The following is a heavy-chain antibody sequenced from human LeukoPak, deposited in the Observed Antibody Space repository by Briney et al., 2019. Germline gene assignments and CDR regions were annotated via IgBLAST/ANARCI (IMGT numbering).Heavy chain of an antibody. CDR1: GGSISSYY. CDR2: IYYSGST. CDR3: ASYHDSSGYFYGVSHFDY. Sequence: SETLSLTCTVSGGSISSYYWSWIRQPPGKGLEWIGSIYYSGSTYYNPSLKSRGTISVDTSRNHFSLKVTSVTAADTAVYYCASYHDSSGYFYGVSHFDYWGQGTLVTVSS. V-gene: IGHV4-59*12. D-gene: IGHD3-22*01. J-gene: IGHJ4*02.